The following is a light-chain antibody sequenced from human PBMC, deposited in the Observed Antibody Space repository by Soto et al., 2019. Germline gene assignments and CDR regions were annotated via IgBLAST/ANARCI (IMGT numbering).Light chain of an antibody. V-gene: IGLV2-23*01. CDR3: CSYAGSSIWV. CDR2: EGS. J-gene: IGLJ3*02. Sequence: QSALTQPASVSGSPGQSITVSCTGTSSDVGSYNLVSWYQQHPGKDPKLMIHEGSKRPSGVSNRFSGSKSGNTASLTISCLHAEDEAYYYCCSYAGSSIWVFGGGTKLTVL. CDR1: SSDVGSYNL.